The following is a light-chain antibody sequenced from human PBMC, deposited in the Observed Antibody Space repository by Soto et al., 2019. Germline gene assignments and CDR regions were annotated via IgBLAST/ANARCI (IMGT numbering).Light chain of an antibody. V-gene: IGKV1-5*03. CDR1: QSISSW. J-gene: IGKJ1*01. CDR3: QQYNSYPWT. CDR2: KAS. Sequence: DIQMTQSPFTLSASVGDRVTITCRASQSISSWLAWYQQKQGKAPKLLIYKASTLESGVPSNFSGSGSGTEFTLTISSLPHEDFATYYCQQYNSYPWTFGQGTKVDVK.